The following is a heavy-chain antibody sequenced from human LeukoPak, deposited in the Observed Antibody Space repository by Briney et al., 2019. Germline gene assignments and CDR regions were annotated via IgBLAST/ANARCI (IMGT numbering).Heavy chain of an antibody. CDR2: ISGSGRNT. CDR3: ARDEIPSGT. Sequence: SGGSLRLSCAASGFTFSSYAMSWVRQAPGKGLEWVSAISGSGRNTYYADSVKGRFTISRDNSRSTVDLQMNSLRVEDTGIYYCARDEIPSGTWGQGTMVIVSS. D-gene: IGHD6-25*01. V-gene: IGHV3-23*01. J-gene: IGHJ3*01. CDR1: GFTFSSYA.